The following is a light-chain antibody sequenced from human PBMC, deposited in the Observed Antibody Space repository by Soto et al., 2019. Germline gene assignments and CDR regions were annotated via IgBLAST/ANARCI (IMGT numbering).Light chain of an antibody. J-gene: IGKJ3*01. CDR3: QQYGSSLFT. Sequence: EIVVTPSPGTLSLSPGERATLSCRASQSVSSSYLAWYQQKPGQAPRLLIYGASNRATGIPHRFSGSGSGTDCTLTISRLEPEDSAVYYCQQYGSSLFTFGPGTKVGIK. CDR1: QSVSSSY. CDR2: GAS. V-gene: IGKV3-20*01.